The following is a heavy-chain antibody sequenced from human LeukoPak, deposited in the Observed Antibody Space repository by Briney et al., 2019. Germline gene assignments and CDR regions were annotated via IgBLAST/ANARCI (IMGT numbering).Heavy chain of an antibody. CDR2: IYSDGSP. CDR1: GFTVSSNY. V-gene: IGHV3-66*02. J-gene: IGHJ4*02. Sequence: PGGSLRLSCAASGFTVSSNYMTWVRQAPGKGLEWVSVIYSDGSPYYADSVKGRFTISRDSSKNTLYLQMNSLRADDTAVYYCARLPIYWSQGTLVTVSS. CDR3: ARLPIY. D-gene: IGHD2-21*01.